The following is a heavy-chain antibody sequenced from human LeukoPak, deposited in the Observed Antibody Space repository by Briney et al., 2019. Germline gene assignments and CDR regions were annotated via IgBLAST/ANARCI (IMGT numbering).Heavy chain of an antibody. V-gene: IGHV3-20*04. J-gene: IGHJ4*02. CDR1: GFTFDDYG. CDR3: AREFSGFFDY. Sequence: PGGSLRLSCAASGFTFDDYGMSWVRQAPGKGLEWVSGINWNGGSTGYADSVRGRFIISRDNAKKSLYLQMNSLRAEDAALYYCAREFSGFFDYWGQGTLVTVSS. CDR2: INWNGGST. D-gene: IGHD3-3*02.